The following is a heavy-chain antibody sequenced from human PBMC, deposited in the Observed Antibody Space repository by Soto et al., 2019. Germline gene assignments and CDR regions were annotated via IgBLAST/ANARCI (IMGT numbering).Heavy chain of an antibody. CDR2: IKTKTDGRTT. CDR1: GFTFSNAW. V-gene: IGHV3-15*07. J-gene: IGHJ2*01. D-gene: IGHD6-13*01. Sequence: EVQLVESGGGLVKPGGSLRLSCADSGFTFSNAWMNWVRQAPGKGLEWVGRIKTKTDGRTTDYAAPVKGRVTISRDDSKNTLYLQMNSLKPEDTSVYYCTIDAPRTAAAGSYWYFDLWGRGTLVTVSS. CDR3: TIDAPRTAAAGSYWYFDL.